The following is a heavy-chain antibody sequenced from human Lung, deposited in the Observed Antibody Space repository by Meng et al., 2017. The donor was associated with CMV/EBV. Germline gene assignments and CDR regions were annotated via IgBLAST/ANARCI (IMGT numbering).Heavy chain of an antibody. CDR1: GFTFSSYW. Sequence: GEXXKISCAASGFTFSSYWMSWVRQAPGKGLEWVANIKQDGSDKYYVDSVKGRFTISRDNAKNSLYLQMNSLRAEDTAVYYCARDPRGINIVVVHNGMDVXGQGXTVTVS. D-gene: IGHD2-2*01. CDR3: ARDPRGINIVVVHNGMDV. V-gene: IGHV3-7*01. CDR2: IKQDGSDK. J-gene: IGHJ6*02.